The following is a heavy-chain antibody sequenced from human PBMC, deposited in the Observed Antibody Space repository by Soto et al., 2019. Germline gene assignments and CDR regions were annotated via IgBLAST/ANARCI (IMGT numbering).Heavy chain of an antibody. Sequence: HPGGSLRLSCAASGFTFSSYGMHWVRQAPGKGLEWVAVIWYDGSNKYYADSVKGRFTISRDNSKNTLYLQMNSLRAEDTAVYYCAREPFEYSSSDAFDIWGQGTMVTVSS. J-gene: IGHJ3*02. CDR3: AREPFEYSSSDAFDI. V-gene: IGHV3-33*01. CDR2: IWYDGSNK. D-gene: IGHD6-6*01. CDR1: GFTFSSYG.